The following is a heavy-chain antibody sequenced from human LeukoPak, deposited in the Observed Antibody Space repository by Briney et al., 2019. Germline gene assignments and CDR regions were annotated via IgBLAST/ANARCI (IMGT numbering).Heavy chain of an antibody. D-gene: IGHD6-13*01. Sequence: SVKVSCKASGGTFSSYAISWVRQAPGQGLEWMGRIIPIFCIANYAQKFQGRVPITADKSTSTAYMELSSLRSEDTAVYYCARDDGAAAGPSDYWGQGTLVTVSS. V-gene: IGHV1-69*04. CDR1: GGTFSSYA. CDR2: IIPIFCIA. J-gene: IGHJ4*02. CDR3: ARDDGAAAGPSDY.